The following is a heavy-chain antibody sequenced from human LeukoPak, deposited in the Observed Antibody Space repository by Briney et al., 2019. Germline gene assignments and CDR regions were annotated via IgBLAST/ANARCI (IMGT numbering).Heavy chain of an antibody. Sequence: SETLSLTCTVSGGSISSYYWSWIRQPPGKGLEWIGYIYYSGSTNYNPSLKSRVTISVDTSKNQFSLKLSSVTAADTAVYYCASPIAAAWVHREYYFDYWGQGTLVTVSS. CDR1: GGSISSYY. D-gene: IGHD6-13*01. J-gene: IGHJ4*02. CDR3: ASPIAAAWVHREYYFDY. V-gene: IGHV4-59*01. CDR2: IYYSGST.